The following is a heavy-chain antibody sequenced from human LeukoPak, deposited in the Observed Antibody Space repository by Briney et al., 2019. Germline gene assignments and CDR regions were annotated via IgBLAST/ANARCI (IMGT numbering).Heavy chain of an antibody. V-gene: IGHV3-48*02. CDR1: GFTLSSYT. J-gene: IGHJ2*01. D-gene: IGHD6-19*01. Sequence: GGSLRPSCAASGFTLSSYTMNWVRQAPGKGLEWVSYISGRGSTTYYADSVKGRFTISRDNAKNSLYLQMNSLRDEDTAVYYCARDRSSGWSAEHWYFDLWGGDTVVTVSS. CDR2: ISGRGSTT. CDR3: ARDRSSGWSAEHWYFDL.